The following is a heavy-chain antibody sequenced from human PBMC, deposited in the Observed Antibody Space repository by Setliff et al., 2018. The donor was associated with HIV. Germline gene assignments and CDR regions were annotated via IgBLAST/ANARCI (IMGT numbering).Heavy chain of an antibody. CDR3: SRAGTISGYQY. Sequence: GSGPTLVNATPTLTLTCTFTGFSRSTSGLYVGWIRQPPGKALEWLARIDWDDDKHYSTSLKTRLAMSHDTSKNQVALTMTNVDPVDTATYFCSRAGTISGYQYWCQGTLVTVSS. CDR2: IDWDDDK. J-gene: IGHJ4*02. V-gene: IGHV2-70*11. CDR1: GFSRSTSGLY. D-gene: IGHD5-12*01.